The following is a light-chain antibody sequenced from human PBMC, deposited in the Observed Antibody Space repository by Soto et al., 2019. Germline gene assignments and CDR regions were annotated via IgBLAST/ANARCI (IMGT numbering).Light chain of an antibody. J-gene: IGLJ2*01. Sequence: QSVLTQPPSVSAAPGQKVTISCSGSSANIGTNYVSWYQHLPGTAPKLVIYDSDRRPSEIPDRFSGSKSGTSATLDITGRQTGDEADYYCGVWDSSLTVVLFGGGTKLTVL. CDR2: DSD. CDR1: SANIGTNY. CDR3: GVWDSSLTVVL. V-gene: IGLV1-51*01.